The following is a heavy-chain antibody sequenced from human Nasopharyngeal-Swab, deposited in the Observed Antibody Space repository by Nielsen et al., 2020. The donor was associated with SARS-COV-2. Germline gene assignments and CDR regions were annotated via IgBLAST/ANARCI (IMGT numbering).Heavy chain of an antibody. CDR1: GFTFSSYA. Sequence: GESLKISCAASGFTFSSYAMSWVRQAPGKGLEWVSSISSSSSYIYYADSVKGRFTISRDNAKNSLYLQMNSLRAEDTAVYYCARVVAAAGVDYWGQGTLVTVSS. J-gene: IGHJ4*02. CDR2: ISSSSSYI. D-gene: IGHD6-13*01. V-gene: IGHV3-21*01. CDR3: ARVVAAAGVDY.